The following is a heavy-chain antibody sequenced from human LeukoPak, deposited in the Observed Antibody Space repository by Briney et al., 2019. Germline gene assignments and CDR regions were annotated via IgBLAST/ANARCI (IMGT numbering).Heavy chain of an antibody. V-gene: IGHV4-39*07. CDR1: GASISSTIYY. CDR2: IYYSGST. Sequence: SSETLSLTCTVSGASISSTIYYWGWIRQPPGKGLEWIGSIYYSGSTNYNPSLKSRVTISVDTSKNQFSLKLSSVTAADTAVYYCASFDWSQGAFDPWGQGTLVTVSS. J-gene: IGHJ5*02. D-gene: IGHD3-9*01. CDR3: ASFDWSQGAFDP.